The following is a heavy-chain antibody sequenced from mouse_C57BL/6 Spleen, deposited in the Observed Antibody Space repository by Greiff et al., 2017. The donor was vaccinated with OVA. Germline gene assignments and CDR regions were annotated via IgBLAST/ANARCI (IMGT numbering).Heavy chain of an antibody. J-gene: IGHJ1*03. V-gene: IGHV1-64*01. D-gene: IGHD1-1*01. CDR2: IHPNSGST. CDR3: AREDYGSSGYFDV. Sequence: VQLQQPGAELVKPGASVKLSCKASGYTFTSYWMHWVKQRPGQGLEWIGMIHPNSGSTNYNEKFKNKATLTVDKSSSTAYMQLSSLTSEDSAVYYCAREDYGSSGYFDVWGTGTTVTVSS. CDR1: GYTFTSYW.